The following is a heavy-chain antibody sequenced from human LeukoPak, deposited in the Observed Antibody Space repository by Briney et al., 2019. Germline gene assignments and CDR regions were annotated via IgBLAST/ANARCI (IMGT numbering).Heavy chain of an antibody. CDR3: AKDLYYYPY. CDR1: GFTFSIYA. Sequence: GGSLRLSCAASGFTFSIYAMSCGREALGKGLECVSAISGSDGSTYYADSVKGRFTITRDNYKNALDLQMNSLRAEDTAVYYCAKDLYYYPYWGQGTLVTVSS. CDR2: ISGSDGST. J-gene: IGHJ4*02. D-gene: IGHD3-10*01. V-gene: IGHV3-23*01.